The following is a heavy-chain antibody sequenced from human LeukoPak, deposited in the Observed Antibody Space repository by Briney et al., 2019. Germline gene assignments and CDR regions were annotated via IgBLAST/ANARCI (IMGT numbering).Heavy chain of an antibody. J-gene: IGHJ3*02. D-gene: IGHD4-17*01. V-gene: IGHV3-48*03. CDR3: ARAGPLDYGDYPRLDAFDI. CDR1: GFTFSSYE. Sequence: QTGGSLRLSCAASGFTFSSYEMNWVRQAPGKRLEWVSYISSSGSTIYYADSVKGRFTISRDNAKNPLYLQMNSLRAEDTAVYYCARAGPLDYGDYPRLDAFDIWGQGTMVTVSS. CDR2: ISSSGSTI.